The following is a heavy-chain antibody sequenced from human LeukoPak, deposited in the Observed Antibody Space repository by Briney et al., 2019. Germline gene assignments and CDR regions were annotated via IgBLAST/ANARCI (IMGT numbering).Heavy chain of an antibody. CDR3: ARRARTYDILTGYSPDY. V-gene: IGHV4-39*01. Sequence: ASETLSLTCTVSGGSISNYYWGWIRQPPGKGLEWIGSIYYSGSTYYNPSLKSRVTISVDTSKNQFSLKLNSVTAADTAVYYCARRARTYDILTGYSPDYWGQGALVTVSS. CDR2: IYYSGST. CDR1: GGSISNYY. D-gene: IGHD3-9*01. J-gene: IGHJ4*02.